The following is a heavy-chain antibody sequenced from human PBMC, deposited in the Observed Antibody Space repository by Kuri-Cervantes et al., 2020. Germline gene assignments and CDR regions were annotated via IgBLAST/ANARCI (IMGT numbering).Heavy chain of an antibody. CDR1: GYTFTGYY. V-gene: IGHV1-2*02. CDR3: ARLLRSTIVVVPATLPRAFDI. J-gene: IGHJ3*02. Sequence: ASVKVSCKASGYTFTGYYVNWVRQAPGQGLEWLGWINPNTGDTNYAQSFQGRVTMTRDTSVSTAYMELSSLRSDDTAVYYCARLLRSTIVVVPATLPRAFDIWGQGTMVTVSS. D-gene: IGHD2-2*01. CDR2: INPNTGDT.